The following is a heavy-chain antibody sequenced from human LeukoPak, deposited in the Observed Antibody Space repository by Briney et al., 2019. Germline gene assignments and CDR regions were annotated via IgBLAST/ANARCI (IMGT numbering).Heavy chain of an antibody. CDR1: GFTFSSYE. V-gene: IGHV3-48*03. D-gene: IGHD3-10*02. Sequence: PGGSLRLSCAASGFTFSSYEMNSVRQAPGKGLEWVSYISSSGSTIYYADPVKGRFTISRDNAKNSLYLQMNSLRAEDTAVYYCAELGITMIGGVWGKGTTVTISS. CDR2: ISSSGSTI. J-gene: IGHJ6*04. CDR3: AELGITMIGGV.